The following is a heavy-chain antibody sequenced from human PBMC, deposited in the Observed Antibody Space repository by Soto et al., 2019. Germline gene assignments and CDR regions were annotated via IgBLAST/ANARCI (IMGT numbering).Heavy chain of an antibody. CDR2: MNPNSGNT. CDR3: ARGAVRYSSSWYRSYYYYGMDV. CDR1: GYTFTSYD. J-gene: IGHJ6*02. Sequence: GESLKISCKASGYTFTSYDINWVRQATGQGLEWMGWMNPNSGNTGYAQKFQGRVTMTRNTSISTAYMELSSLRSEDTAVYYCARGAVRYSSSWYRSYYYYGMDVWGQGTTVTVSS. D-gene: IGHD6-13*01. V-gene: IGHV1-8*01.